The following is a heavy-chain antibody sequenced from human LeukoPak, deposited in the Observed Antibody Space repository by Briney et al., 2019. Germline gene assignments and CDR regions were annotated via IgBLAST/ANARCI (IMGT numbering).Heavy chain of an antibody. Sequence: GGSLRLSCAASGFTFSSYSMNWVRQAPGKGLEWVSYISSSSSTIYYADPVKGRFTISRDNAKNSLYLQMNSLRAEDTAVYYCASPRGYGLYYFDYWGQGTLVTVSS. CDR3: ASPRGYGLYYFDY. V-gene: IGHV3-48*04. J-gene: IGHJ4*02. CDR1: GFTFSSYS. D-gene: IGHD5-18*01. CDR2: ISSSSSTI.